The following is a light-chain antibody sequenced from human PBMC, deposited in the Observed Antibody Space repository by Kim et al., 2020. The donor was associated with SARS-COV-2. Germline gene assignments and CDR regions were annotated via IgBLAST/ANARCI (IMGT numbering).Light chain of an antibody. CDR3: QQYGSSRT. CDR2: GAS. V-gene: IGKV3-20*01. Sequence: WPPGTRATLSCRASQSVSSSYLAWYQQKPGQAPRLLIYGASSRATGIPDRFSGSGSGTDFTLTISRLEPEDFAVYYCQQYGSSRTFGQGTKVDIK. J-gene: IGKJ1*01. CDR1: QSVSSSY.